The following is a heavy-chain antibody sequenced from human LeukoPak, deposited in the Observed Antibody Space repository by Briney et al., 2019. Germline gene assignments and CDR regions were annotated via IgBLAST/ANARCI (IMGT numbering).Heavy chain of an antibody. D-gene: IGHD5-18*01. CDR3: AKDRGVYSSWAFDI. V-gene: IGHV3-9*03. CDR1: GFTFDDYA. CDR2: ISWNSGSI. Sequence: GGSLRLSCAASGFTFDDYAMHWVRQAPGKGLEWVSGISWNSGSIGYADSVKGRFTISRDNAKNSLYLQMNSLRAEDMALYYCAKDRGVYSSWAFDIWGQGTMVTVSS. J-gene: IGHJ3*02.